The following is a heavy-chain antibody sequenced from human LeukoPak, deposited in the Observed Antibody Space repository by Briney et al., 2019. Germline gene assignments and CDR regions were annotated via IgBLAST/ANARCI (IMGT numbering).Heavy chain of an antibody. V-gene: IGHV4-30-4*01. D-gene: IGHD2-21*02. CDR1: GGSISSGDYY. J-gene: IGHJ4*02. Sequence: SETLSLTCTVSGGSISSGDYYWSWIRQPPGKGLEWIGYIYYSGSTYYNPSLKSRVTISVDTSKNQFSLKLSSVTAADTAVYYCAREVAYCGGDCGYYFDYWGQGTLVTVSS. CDR2: IYYSGST. CDR3: AREVAYCGGDCGYYFDY.